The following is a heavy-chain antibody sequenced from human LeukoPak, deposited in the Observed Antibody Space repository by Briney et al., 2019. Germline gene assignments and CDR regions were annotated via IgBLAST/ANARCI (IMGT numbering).Heavy chain of an antibody. CDR2: INSDGGST. V-gene: IGHV3-74*01. J-gene: IGHJ4*02. CDR1: GFTFSSYW. Sequence: GGSLRLSCTASGFTFSSYWMHWVRQAPGKGLVWVSRINSDGGSTSYADSVKGRFTISRDNAKNSLYLQMNSLRAEDTALYYCAKALLHYDILTGPDYWGQGTLVTVSS. D-gene: IGHD3-9*01. CDR3: AKALLHYDILTGPDY.